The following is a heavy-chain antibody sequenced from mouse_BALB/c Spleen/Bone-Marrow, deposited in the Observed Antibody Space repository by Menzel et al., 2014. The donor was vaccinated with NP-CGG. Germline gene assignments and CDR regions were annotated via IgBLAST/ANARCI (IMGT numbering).Heavy chain of an antibody. V-gene: IGHV3-8*02. CDR2: ISYSGST. CDR1: GDSITSGY. Sequence: EVKVVESGPSLVKPSQPLSLTCSVTGDSITSGYWNWIRKFPGNRLEFMGYISYSGSTYYNPSLKSRISITRDTSKNLYSLQLNSVTTEDTATYYCARSSSTGTPFAYWGQGTTLTVSS. J-gene: IGHJ2*01. CDR3: ARSSSTGTPFAY. D-gene: IGHD4-1*02.